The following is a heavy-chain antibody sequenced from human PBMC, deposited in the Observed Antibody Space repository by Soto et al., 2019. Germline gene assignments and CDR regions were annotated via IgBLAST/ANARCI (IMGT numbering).Heavy chain of an antibody. D-gene: IGHD3-3*01. J-gene: IGHJ6*03. CDR1: GGSFSGYY. Sequence: SETLSLTCAVYGGSFSGYYWSWIRQPPGKGLEWIGEINHSGSTNYNPSLKSRVTISADTSKNQFSLKLSSVTAADTAVYYCARAAKLDDFWSGYQNYYYYYMDVWGKGTTVTVSS. CDR2: INHSGST. CDR3: ARAAKLDDFWSGYQNYYYYYMDV. V-gene: IGHV4-34*01.